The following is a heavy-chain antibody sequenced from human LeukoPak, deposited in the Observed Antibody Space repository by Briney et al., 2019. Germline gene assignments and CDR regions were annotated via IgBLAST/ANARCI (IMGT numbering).Heavy chain of an antibody. CDR3: ARRGVNNYAYSHYFDY. V-gene: IGHV4-4*02. Sequence: PSGTLSLTRYVSGGYITQTNYWTWVRQPPGKGLEWIGEVNLQGSTNYNPSLMRRVAISVDTSANHVSLQLTSVTAADTAVYYCARRGVNNYAYSHYFDYWGQGTLLTVSS. J-gene: IGHJ4*02. D-gene: IGHD5-18*01. CDR1: GGYITQTNY. CDR2: VNLQGST.